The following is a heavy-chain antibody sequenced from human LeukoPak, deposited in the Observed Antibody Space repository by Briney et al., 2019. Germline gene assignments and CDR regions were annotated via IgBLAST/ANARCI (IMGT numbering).Heavy chain of an antibody. CDR3: ATPGLRRSAATMNTFDY. Sequence: PGGSLRLSCAASGFTFSSYAMSWVRQAPGKGLECLANIKEDGSETYYADSVKGRFTISRDNSKNTLYLQMNSLRAEDTAVYYCATPGLRRSAATMNTFDYWGQGTLVTVSS. V-gene: IGHV3-7*03. CDR1: GFTFSSYA. CDR2: IKEDGSET. J-gene: IGHJ4*02. D-gene: IGHD5/OR15-5a*01.